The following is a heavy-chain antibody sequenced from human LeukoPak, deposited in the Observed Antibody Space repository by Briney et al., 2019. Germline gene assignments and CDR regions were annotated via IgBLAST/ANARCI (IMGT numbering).Heavy chain of an antibody. V-gene: IGHV3-23*01. CDR2: ISASGGTT. CDR1: GFTFRSYA. D-gene: IGHD6-25*01. Sequence: GGSLRLSCAASGFTFRSYAMTWVRQAPGKGLQWVSIISASGGTTYYADSVKGRFTISRDNSMNTLYLQMNSLRVEDTAVYYCAKGLQGGSEYNWFDPWGQGTLVTVSS. CDR3: AKGLQGGSEYNWFDP. J-gene: IGHJ5*02.